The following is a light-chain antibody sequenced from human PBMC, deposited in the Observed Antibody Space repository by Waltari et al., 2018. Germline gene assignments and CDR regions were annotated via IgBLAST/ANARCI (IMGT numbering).Light chain of an antibody. CDR3: AAWDDTLNGHWV. CDR1: APNIGGNV. Sequence: QSVLTQPPSASGTPGQRVTISCSGSAPNIGGNVVNWYQQLPGKAPNLLSYRNDQRPSGVPDRFSGSKSGTSASLAISGLQSEDEADYYCAAWDDTLNGHWVFGGGTKVTVL. V-gene: IGLV1-44*01. CDR2: RND. J-gene: IGLJ3*02.